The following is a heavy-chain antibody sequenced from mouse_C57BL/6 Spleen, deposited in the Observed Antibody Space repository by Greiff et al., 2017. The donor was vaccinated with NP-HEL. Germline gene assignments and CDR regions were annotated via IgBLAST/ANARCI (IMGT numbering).Heavy chain of an antibody. CDR1: GYTFTSYW. J-gene: IGHJ4*01. Sequence: QVQLQQPGAELVKPGASVKMSCKASGYTFTSYWITWVKQRPGQGLEWIGDLYPGSGSTNYNEKFKSKATLTVDTSSSTAYMQLSSLTSEDSAVYYCARRGNYEELDYWGQGTSVTVSS. CDR2: LYPGSGST. V-gene: IGHV1-55*01. CDR3: ARRGNYEELDY. D-gene: IGHD2-1*01.